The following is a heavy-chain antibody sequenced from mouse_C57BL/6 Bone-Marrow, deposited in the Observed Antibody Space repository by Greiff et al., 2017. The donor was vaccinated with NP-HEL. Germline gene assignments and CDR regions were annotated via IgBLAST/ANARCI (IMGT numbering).Heavy chain of an antibody. V-gene: IGHV14-4*01. J-gene: IGHJ1*03. CDR1: GFNIKDDY. D-gene: IGHD4-1*01. CDR2: IDPENGDT. Sequence: EVQLQQSGAELVRPGASVKLSCTASGFNIKDDYMHWVKQRPEQGLEWIGWIDPENGDTEYASKFQGKATITADTSSNTAYLQLSSLTSEDTAVYYCTFNWDEYFDVWGTGTTVTVSS. CDR3: TFNWDEYFDV.